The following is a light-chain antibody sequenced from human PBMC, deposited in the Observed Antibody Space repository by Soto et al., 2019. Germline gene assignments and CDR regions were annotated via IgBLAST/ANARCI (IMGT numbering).Light chain of an antibody. J-gene: IGKJ1*01. Sequence: DIVMTQSPLSLPVTPGEPASISCRSSQSLLHSNGYNYLDWYLQKPGQSPQLLIYLGSNRASGAPDRFSGSGSGTDFTLKISRVEAEGVGVYYCMQALQTPPTFGQGTKVEIK. V-gene: IGKV2-28*01. CDR3: MQALQTPPT. CDR1: QSLLHSNGYNY. CDR2: LGS.